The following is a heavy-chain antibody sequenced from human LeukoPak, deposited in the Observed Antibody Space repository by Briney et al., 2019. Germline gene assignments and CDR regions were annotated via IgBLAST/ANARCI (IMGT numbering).Heavy chain of an antibody. D-gene: IGHD3-10*02. CDR1: GFTFSSYG. V-gene: IGHV3-30*02. CDR3: AELGITMIGGV. Sequence: PGGSLRLSCAASGFTFSSYGMHWVRQAPGKGLEWVACIQYDGSNEQFADSVKGRFSISRDSSKNILYLQVNSLRAEDTAVYYCAELGITMIGGVWGKGTTVTISS. J-gene: IGHJ6*04. CDR2: IQYDGSNE.